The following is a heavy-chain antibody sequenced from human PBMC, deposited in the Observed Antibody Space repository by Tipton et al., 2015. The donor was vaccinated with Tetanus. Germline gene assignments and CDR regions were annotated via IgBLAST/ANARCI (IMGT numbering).Heavy chain of an antibody. D-gene: IGHD2-21*02. J-gene: IGHJ4*02. CDR3: ARDVTSRGFVVVTAWFHY. CDR2: INPCDGDS. CDR1: GYTFTRHY. Sequence: QVQLVQSGAEVKKPGASVKVSCRTSGYTFTRHYIHWVRQAPGQGLEWMGIINPCDGDSSLAQKFQGRVTMTRDTSTSPVFMELSSMRSEDTAVYYCARDVTSRGFVVVTAWFHYWGQGTLVTVSS. V-gene: IGHV1-46*01.